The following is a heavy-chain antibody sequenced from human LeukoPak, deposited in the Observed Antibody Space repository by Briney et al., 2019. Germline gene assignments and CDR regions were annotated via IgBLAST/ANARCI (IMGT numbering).Heavy chain of an antibody. CDR2: ISWDGGST. Sequence: GGSLRLSCAASGFTFDDYAMHWVRQAPGKGLEWVSLISWDGGSTYYADSVKGRFTISRDNSKNSLYLQMNSLRAEDTAVYYCAKDRVSGLITLMRTANEFWGQGTLVTVSS. D-gene: IGHD2-21*02. J-gene: IGHJ4*02. V-gene: IGHV3-43D*03. CDR3: AKDRVSGLITLMRTANEF. CDR1: GFTFDDYA.